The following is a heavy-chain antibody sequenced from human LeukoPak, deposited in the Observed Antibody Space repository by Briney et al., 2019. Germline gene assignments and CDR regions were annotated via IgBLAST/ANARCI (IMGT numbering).Heavy chain of an antibody. J-gene: IGHJ4*02. Sequence: GFLRLSCAASGFTFSSYAMSWVRQAPGKGLDWVSTITVSGGSAYYADSVQGRVTISRDNSKNTLYLQMNSLRAEDTAVYYCAKAKDCSSTSCYTPDYWGQGTLVTVSS. CDR1: GFTFSSYA. D-gene: IGHD2-2*02. V-gene: IGHV3-23*01. CDR2: ITVSGGSA. CDR3: AKAKDCSSTSCYTPDY.